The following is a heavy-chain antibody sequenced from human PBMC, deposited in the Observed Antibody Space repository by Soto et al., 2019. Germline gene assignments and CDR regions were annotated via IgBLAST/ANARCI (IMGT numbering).Heavy chain of an antibody. CDR1: GFTFSHYG. J-gene: IGHJ6*02. D-gene: IGHD4-4*01. CDR2: IAYDGSNN. Sequence: QVQLVESGGGVVQPGRSLRLSCETSGFTFSHYGMHWVRQAPGKGLEWVALIAYDGSNNYYAVSVKGRFAISRDNSKNTLYLQMNRLRAEDTAVYYCAKDLATVSTDYYYYAMDVWGLGTTVTVSS. CDR3: AKDLATVSTDYYYYAMDV. V-gene: IGHV3-30*18.